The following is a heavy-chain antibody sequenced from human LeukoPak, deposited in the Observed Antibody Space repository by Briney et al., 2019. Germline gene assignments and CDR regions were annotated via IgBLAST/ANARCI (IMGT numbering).Heavy chain of an antibody. V-gene: IGHV1-8*03. CDR2: MNPNSGNT. D-gene: IGHD3-3*01. CDR1: GYTFTSYD. Sequence: ASVKVSCKASGYTFTSYDINWVRQATGQGLEWMGWMNPNSGNTGYAQKFQGRVTITRNTSISTAYMELSSLRSEDTAVYYCARTEAYYDFWSGYYSYYFDYWGQGTLVTVSS. J-gene: IGHJ4*02. CDR3: ARTEAYYDFWSGYYSYYFDY.